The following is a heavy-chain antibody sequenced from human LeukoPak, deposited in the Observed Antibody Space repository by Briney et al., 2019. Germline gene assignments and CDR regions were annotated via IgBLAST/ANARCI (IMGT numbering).Heavy chain of an antibody. CDR3: AKVPGGAQLWGGYYFDY. Sequence: GGSLRLSCAASGFTFSSYGMSWVRQAPGKGLEWVSAISGSGGSTYYADSVKGRFTISRDNSKNTLYLQMNSLRAEDTAVYYCAKVPGGAQLWGGYYFDYWGQGTLVTVSS. J-gene: IGHJ4*02. V-gene: IGHV3-23*01. D-gene: IGHD5-18*01. CDR2: ISGSGGST. CDR1: GFTFSSYG.